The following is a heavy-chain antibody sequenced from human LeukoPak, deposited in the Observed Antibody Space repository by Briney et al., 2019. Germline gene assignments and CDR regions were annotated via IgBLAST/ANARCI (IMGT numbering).Heavy chain of an antibody. CDR1: GFSFSDYY. J-gene: IGHJ4*02. V-gene: IGHV3-11*05. CDR2: ISSSSSYT. Sequence: GGSLRLSCAASGFSFSDYYMSWIRQAPGKGLEWVSYISSSSSYTNYADSVKGRFTISRDNAKNSLYLQMNSLRAEDTAVYYCARAYGSAVTTRFDYWGQGTLVTVSS. D-gene: IGHD4-17*01. CDR3: ARAYGSAVTTRFDY.